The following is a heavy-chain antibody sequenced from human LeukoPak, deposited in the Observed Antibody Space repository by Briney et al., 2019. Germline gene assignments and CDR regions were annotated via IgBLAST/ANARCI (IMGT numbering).Heavy chain of an antibody. V-gene: IGHV3-53*01. CDR2: ISGRGNNT. CDR1: GFTVSSNY. D-gene: IGHD2-2*01. CDR3: ARDTSAFLTGYYYMDV. Sequence: RSLRLSCAASGFTVSSNYMSWVRQAPGNGLKWVSAISGRGNNTYYADSVRGRFTISSDNSKNTLYLQMNSLIAEDTAVYYCARDTSAFLTGYYYMDVWGKGTTVTVSS. J-gene: IGHJ6*03.